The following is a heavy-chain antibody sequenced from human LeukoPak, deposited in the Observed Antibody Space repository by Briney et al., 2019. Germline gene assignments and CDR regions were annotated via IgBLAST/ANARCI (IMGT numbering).Heavy chain of an antibody. J-gene: IGHJ4*02. CDR3: ARDLIAYCGGDCYGDY. Sequence: GASVKVSCKASGYTFTSYGISWVRQAPGQGLEWMGWISAYNGNTNYAQKLQGRVTMTTDTSTSTAYMELRGLRSDDTAVYYCARDLIAYCGGDCYGDYWGQGTLVTASS. D-gene: IGHD2-21*02. V-gene: IGHV1-18*01. CDR1: GYTFTSYG. CDR2: ISAYNGNT.